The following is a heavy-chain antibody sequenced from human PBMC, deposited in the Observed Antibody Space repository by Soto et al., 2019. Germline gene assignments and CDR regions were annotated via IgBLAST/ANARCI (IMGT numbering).Heavy chain of an antibody. V-gene: IGHV3-33*06. CDR1: GFTFSSYG. D-gene: IGHD3-16*02. J-gene: IGHJ5*02. CDR2: IWYDGSNK. Sequence: GGSLRLSCAASGFTFSSYGMHWVRQAPGKGLEWVAVIWYDGSNKYYADSVKGRFTISRDNSKNTLYLQMNSLRAEDTAVYYCAKGPYDYIWGSYRPDFDPWGQGTLVTVSS. CDR3: AKGPYDYIWGSYRPDFDP.